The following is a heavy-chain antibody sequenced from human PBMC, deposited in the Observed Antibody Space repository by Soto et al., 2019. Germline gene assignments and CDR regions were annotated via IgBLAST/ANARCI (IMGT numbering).Heavy chain of an antibody. CDR3: ARARLRAVYAFDI. Sequence: PSETLSLTCTVSGGSVSSGGYYWTWIRHRPGKGLEWIGYIYYSGSTYYSPSLKSRLSISLDTSKNQFSLRLSSVTAADTAMYYCARARLRAVYAFDIWGQGTMVTVSS. CDR2: IYYSGST. V-gene: IGHV4-31*03. J-gene: IGHJ3*02. D-gene: IGHD5-12*01. CDR1: GGSVSSGGYY.